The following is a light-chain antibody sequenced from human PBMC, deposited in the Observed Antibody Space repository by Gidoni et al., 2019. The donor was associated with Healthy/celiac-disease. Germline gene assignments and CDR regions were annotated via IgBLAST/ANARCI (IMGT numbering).Light chain of an antibody. CDR2: GAS. CDR3: QQYDSSMGYT. J-gene: IGKJ2*01. Sequence: EIVLTQSPGTLSLSPGERATLSCRASHSVSISYLGWYQQKPDQAPRLLIYGASTRATGIPDRFSGSGSGTDFTLTITSLEPEDFAVYYCQQYDSSMGYTFGQGTKLEIK. V-gene: IGKV3-20*01. CDR1: HSVSISY.